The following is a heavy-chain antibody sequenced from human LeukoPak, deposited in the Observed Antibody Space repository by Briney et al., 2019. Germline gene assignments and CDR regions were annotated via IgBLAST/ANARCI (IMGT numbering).Heavy chain of an antibody. CDR1: GGSISTYY. V-gene: IGHV4-59*08. Sequence: SETLSLTCTVSGGSISTYYWSWIRQPPGKGLEWIGYIYYSGTTDYNPSLKSRVTISLDTTKSQFSLNLSSVTAADTAVYYCARNLAYRSGAARFFDYWGLGTLVTVSS. D-gene: IGHD4/OR15-4a*01. J-gene: IGHJ4*02. CDR3: ARNLAYRSGAARFFDY. CDR2: IYYSGTT.